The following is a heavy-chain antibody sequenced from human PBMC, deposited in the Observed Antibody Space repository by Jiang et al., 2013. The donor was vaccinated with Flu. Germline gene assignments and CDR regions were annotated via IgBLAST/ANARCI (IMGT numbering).Heavy chain of an antibody. J-gene: IGHJ6*02. V-gene: IGHV7-4-1*02. CDR2: INTETGDP. D-gene: IGHD1-1*01. Sequence: SGAEVKGPGASVKVACRASGYRFSQYTLNWVRGAPGQGLEWMGRINTETGDPTYARDFRGHFVFSLDTSVSTAYLQISGLKAEDTAIYFCTRGKNWNDVWGQGTSVTVSS. CDR1: GYRFSQYT. CDR3: TRGKNWNDV.